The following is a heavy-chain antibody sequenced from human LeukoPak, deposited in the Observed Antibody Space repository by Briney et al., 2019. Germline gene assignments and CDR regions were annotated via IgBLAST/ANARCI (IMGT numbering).Heavy chain of an antibody. D-gene: IGHD1-26*01. V-gene: IGHV5-51*01. CDR1: GYSFTSYW. J-gene: IGHJ3*02. CDR3: ARHRGARKTQDAFDI. Sequence: GESLKISCKGSGYSFTSYWIGWVRQMPGKGLEWMGIIYPGDSDTRYSPSFQGQVTISADKSISTAYLQWSSLKASDTAMYYCARHRGARKTQDAFDIWGQGTMVTVSS. CDR2: IYPGDSDT.